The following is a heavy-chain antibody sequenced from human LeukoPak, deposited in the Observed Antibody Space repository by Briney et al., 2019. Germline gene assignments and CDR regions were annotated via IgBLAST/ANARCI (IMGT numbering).Heavy chain of an antibody. J-gene: IGHJ5*02. D-gene: IGHD6-19*01. Sequence: KPSETLSLTCSVFDGSISNYYWSWIRQPPGKGLEWIGYAYYSGSTTYNPSLESRVTISVDTSKNQFSLKLTAVTAADTAVYYCARNSAVATSRSCFDPWGQGTLVTVSS. CDR2: AYYSGST. CDR3: ARNSAVATSRSCFDP. CDR1: DGSISNYY. V-gene: IGHV4-59*08.